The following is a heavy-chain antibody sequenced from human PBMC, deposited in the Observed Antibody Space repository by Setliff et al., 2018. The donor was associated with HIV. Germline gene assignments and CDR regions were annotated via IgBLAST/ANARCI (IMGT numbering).Heavy chain of an antibody. V-gene: IGHV4-31*03. D-gene: IGHD3-10*01. CDR2: IYYTGDT. J-gene: IGHJ6*04. Sequence: SETLSLTCTVSGGSINSGEYYWSWSRQHPGKGLEWIGYIYYTGDTYYNPPLKSRVTLSIDTSKNQFSLRLSSVTAADTAIYYCTRHPLRPGISQYYYFADVWGTGTTVTVSS. CDR3: TRHPLRPGISQYYYFADV. CDR1: GGSINSGEYY.